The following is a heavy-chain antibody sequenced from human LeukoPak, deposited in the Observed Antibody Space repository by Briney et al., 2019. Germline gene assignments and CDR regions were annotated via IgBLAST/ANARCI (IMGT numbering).Heavy chain of an antibody. Sequence: PSETLSLTCTVSGGSISSSSYYWGWIRQPPGKGLEWIGSIYYSGSTYYNPSLKSRVTISVDTSKNQFSLKLSSVTAADTAVYYCASPSSSSLSGKDAFDIWGQGTMVTVSS. V-gene: IGHV4-39*01. CDR2: IYYSGST. CDR1: GGSISSSSYY. CDR3: ASPSSSSLSGKDAFDI. D-gene: IGHD6-6*01. J-gene: IGHJ3*02.